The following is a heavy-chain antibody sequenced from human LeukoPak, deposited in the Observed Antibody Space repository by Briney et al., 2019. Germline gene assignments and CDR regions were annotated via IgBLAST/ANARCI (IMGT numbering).Heavy chain of an antibody. V-gene: IGHV3-74*01. CDR3: ARVALSQGLDA. Sequence: GESLRLSCAASGFTFSSYWMHWVRQAPGKGLVWVSRLNSDGSSTVYADSVKGRFTISRDNAENKLYLQMNSLRVEDTAVYYCARVALSQGLDAWGQGTLVTVSS. CDR1: GFTFSSYW. D-gene: IGHD3-10*01. J-gene: IGHJ5*02. CDR2: LNSDGSST.